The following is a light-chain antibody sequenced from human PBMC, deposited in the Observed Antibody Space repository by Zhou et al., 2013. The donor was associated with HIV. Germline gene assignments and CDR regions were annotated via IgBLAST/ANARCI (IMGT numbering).Light chain of an antibody. CDR1: QDISSY. Sequence: DIQMTQSPSSLSASVGDRVTIACRASQDISSYLAWYQQRPGKVPKLLIYAASTLQSGVPSRFSGSGSGTDFTLTISSLQPEDVAFYYCQKYNSARSGTFGQGTKVEI. J-gene: IGKJ1*01. CDR2: AAS. V-gene: IGKV1-27*01. CDR3: QKYNSARSGT.